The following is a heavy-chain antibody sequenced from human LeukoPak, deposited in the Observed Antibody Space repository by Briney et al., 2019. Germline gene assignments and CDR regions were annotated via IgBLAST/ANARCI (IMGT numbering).Heavy chain of an antibody. CDR3: ARGRREYSGYGAYGQWLVSLDY. CDR1: GGSISSYY. V-gene: IGHV4-59*01. D-gene: IGHD5-12*01. J-gene: IGHJ4*02. CDR2: IYSGGNT. Sequence: SETLSLTCTVSGGSISSYYWSWIRQPPGKGLEWIGYIYSGGNTNYNPSLKSRVTISVDKSKNQFSLKLNSVTAADTAVYYCARGRREYSGYGAYGQWLVSLDYWGQGTLVTVSS.